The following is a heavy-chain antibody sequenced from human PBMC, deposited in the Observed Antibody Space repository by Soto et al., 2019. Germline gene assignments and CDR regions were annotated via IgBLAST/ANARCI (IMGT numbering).Heavy chain of an antibody. CDR2: IKQDGSEK. V-gene: IGHV3-7*03. D-gene: IGHD5-12*01. Sequence: GGSLRLSCAASGFTFSSYWMSWVRQAPGKGLEWVANIKQDGSEKYYVDSVKGRFTISRDNAKNSLYLQMNSLRAEDTAVYYCARGAGYSGYPDDAFDIWGQGTMVTVSS. J-gene: IGHJ3*02. CDR1: GFTFSSYW. CDR3: ARGAGYSGYPDDAFDI.